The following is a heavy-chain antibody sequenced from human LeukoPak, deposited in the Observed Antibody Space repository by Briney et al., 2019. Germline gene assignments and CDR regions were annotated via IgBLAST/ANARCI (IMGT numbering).Heavy chain of an antibody. Sequence: GGSLRLSCAASGFNFSNYGMDWVRQAPGKGLEWVAFIRNDESDKYYADSVKGRFTISRDNSKDTLYLQMSSLRDEDTAVYYCTKGLSVMVFGVAPPHQWGEGTRVTVSS. CDR3: TKGLSVMVFGVAPPHQ. V-gene: IGHV3-30*02. J-gene: IGHJ1*01. CDR1: GFNFSNYG. D-gene: IGHD3/OR15-3a*01. CDR2: IRNDESDK.